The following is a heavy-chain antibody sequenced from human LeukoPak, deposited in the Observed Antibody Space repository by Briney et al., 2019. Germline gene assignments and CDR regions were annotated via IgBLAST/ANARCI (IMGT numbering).Heavy chain of an antibody. J-gene: IGHJ4*02. CDR1: GFTFDDYA. CDR3: GKGRLGELSL. D-gene: IGHD3-16*02. CDR2: ISGDGGST. Sequence: GGSLRLSCAASGFTFDDYAMHWVRQAPGKGLEWVSHISGDGGSTYYVDSVKGRFTISRDNSKNSLYLQMNSLRTKDTALYYCGKGRLGELSLWGQGTLVTVSS. V-gene: IGHV3-43*02.